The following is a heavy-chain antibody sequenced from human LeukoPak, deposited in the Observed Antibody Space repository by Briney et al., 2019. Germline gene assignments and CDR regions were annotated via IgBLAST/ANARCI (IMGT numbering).Heavy chain of an antibody. CDR1: GYTFTGYY. CDR3: ASGLYCSTTSCFIP. D-gene: IGHD2-2*01. V-gene: IGHV1-2*02. Sequence: ASVKVSCKASGYTFTGYYMHWVRQAPGQGLEWMGWINPNSGGTNYAQKFQGRVTMTRDTSITTAYMELSRLRSDDTAVYYCASGLYCSTTSCFIPWGQGTLVTVSS. CDR2: INPNSGGT. J-gene: IGHJ5*02.